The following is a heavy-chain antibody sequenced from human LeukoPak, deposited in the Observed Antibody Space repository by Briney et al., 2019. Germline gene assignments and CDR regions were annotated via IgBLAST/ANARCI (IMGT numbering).Heavy chain of an antibody. CDR2: INPSGGSK. D-gene: IGHD3-10*01. CDR1: GYTFTGYH. J-gene: IGHJ6*03. Sequence: ASVKVSCKASGYTFTGYHMHWVRQAPGQGLEWMGIINPSGGSKSYAQKFQGRVTMTRDTSTSTVYMELSSLRSEDTAVYYCAREGAYYYGSGSPTRYYYYMDVWGEGTTVTVSS. V-gene: IGHV1-46*01. CDR3: AREGAYYYGSGSPTRYYYYMDV.